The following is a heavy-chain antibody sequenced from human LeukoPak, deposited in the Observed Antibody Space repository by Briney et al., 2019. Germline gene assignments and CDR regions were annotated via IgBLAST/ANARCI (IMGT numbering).Heavy chain of an antibody. Sequence: GGSLRLSCAASGFTFSSYSMNWVRQAPGKGLEWVSSISSSSSYIYYADSVKGRFTISRDNAKNSLYLQMNSLRSEDTAVYYCARGRIGGSYRWFDPWGQGTLVTVSS. CDR2: ISSSSSYI. V-gene: IGHV3-21*04. CDR1: GFTFSSYS. D-gene: IGHD1-26*01. CDR3: ARGRIGGSYRWFDP. J-gene: IGHJ5*02.